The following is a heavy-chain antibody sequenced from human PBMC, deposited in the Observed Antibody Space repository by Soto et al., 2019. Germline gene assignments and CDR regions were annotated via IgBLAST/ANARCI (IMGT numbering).Heavy chain of an antibody. V-gene: IGHV1-69*13. D-gene: IGHD6-13*01. CDR3: ARDLGEGSSPFSSFDY. J-gene: IGHJ4*02. Sequence: SVKVSCKASGGTFSSYVISWVRQAPGQGLEWMGGIIPIFGTANYAQKFQGRVTITADESTSTAYMELSSLRSEDAAVYYCARDLGEGSSPFSSFDYWGQGTLVTVSS. CDR2: IIPIFGTA. CDR1: GGTFSSYV.